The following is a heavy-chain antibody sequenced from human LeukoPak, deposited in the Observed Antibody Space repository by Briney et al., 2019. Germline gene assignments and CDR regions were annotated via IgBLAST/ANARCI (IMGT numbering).Heavy chain of an antibody. V-gene: IGHV4-39*01. Sequence: SETLSLTCTVSGGSIISSNYYCAWIRQPPGKGLEWIGSIYYSGNTYHNPSLKSRVTISVDTSKNQFSLKLTSVTAADTAVYYCARHHHKGWSDYWGQGTLVTVSS. D-gene: IGHD6-19*01. CDR2: IYYSGNT. CDR3: ARHHHKGWSDY. CDR1: GGSIISSNYY. J-gene: IGHJ4*02.